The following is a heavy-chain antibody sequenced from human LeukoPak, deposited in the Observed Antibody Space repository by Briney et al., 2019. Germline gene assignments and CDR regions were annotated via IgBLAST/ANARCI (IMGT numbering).Heavy chain of an antibody. CDR1: GGSISSYY. V-gene: IGHV4-4*07. J-gene: IGHJ6*03. D-gene: IGHD3-3*01. Sequence: PSETLSLTCTVSGGSISSYYWSWIRQPAGKGLEWIGRIYTSGSTNYNPSLKSRVTMSVDTSKNQSSLKLSSVTAADTAVYYCARAPYYDFWTHYMDVWGKGTTVTVSS. CDR2: IYTSGST. CDR3: ARAPYYDFWTHYMDV.